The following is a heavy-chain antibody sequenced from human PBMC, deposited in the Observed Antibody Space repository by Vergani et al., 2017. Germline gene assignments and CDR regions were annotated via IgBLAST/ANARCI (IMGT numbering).Heavy chain of an antibody. CDR1: GGSISGYY. V-gene: IGHV4-34*01. J-gene: IGHJ6*03. CDR2: INHSGST. CDR3: ANTIVVVPAAMPSYYMDV. Sequence: QVQLQESGPGLVKPSETLSLTCTVSGGSISGYYWSWIRQPPGKGLEWIGEINHSGSTNYNPSLKSRVTISVDTSKNQFSLKLSSVTAADTAVYYCANTIVVVPAAMPSYYMDVWGKGTTVTVSS. D-gene: IGHD2-2*01.